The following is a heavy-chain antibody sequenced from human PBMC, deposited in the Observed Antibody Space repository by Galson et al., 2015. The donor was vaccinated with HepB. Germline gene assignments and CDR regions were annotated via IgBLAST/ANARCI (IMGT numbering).Heavy chain of an antibody. CDR2: ISSSSSTI. CDR3: VRDGNMVRGADYKYGMDV. D-gene: IGHD3-10*01. J-gene: IGHJ6*02. Sequence: SLRLSCAVSGLTFSSYSMNWVRQAPGKGLEWVSYISSSSSTIYDADSVKGRFTISRDNAKNSLFLQMNSLRAEDTAVYYCVRDGNMVRGADYKYGMDVWGQGTTVTVSS. CDR1: GLTFSSYS. V-gene: IGHV3-48*01.